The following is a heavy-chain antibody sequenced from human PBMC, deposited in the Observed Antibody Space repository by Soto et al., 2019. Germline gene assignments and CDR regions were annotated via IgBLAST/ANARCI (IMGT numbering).Heavy chain of an antibody. CDR2: IIPIFGTA. CDR1: GGTFSSYA. D-gene: IGHD2-15*01. V-gene: IGHV1-69*13. Sequence: SVKVSCKASGGTFSSYAISWVRQAPGQGLEWMGGIIPIFGTANYAQKFQGRVTITADESTSTAYMELSSLRSEDTAVYYCARDSAFCSGGSCYRNSEYYYGMDVWGQGTTVTVSS. CDR3: ARDSAFCSGGSCYRNSEYYYGMDV. J-gene: IGHJ6*02.